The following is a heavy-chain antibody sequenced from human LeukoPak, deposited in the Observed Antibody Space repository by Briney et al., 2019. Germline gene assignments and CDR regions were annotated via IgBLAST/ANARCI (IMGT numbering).Heavy chain of an antibody. Sequence: QAGGSLRLSCAASGFTVSNNYVSWVRQAPGKGLEWLSVIYSGGNTYYADSVKGRFTISRDNSKNTLYLQMNSLRAEDTAIYYCARDAISSGWWSGFGDWGQGTLVTVSA. CDR1: GFTVSNNY. CDR2: IYSGGNT. J-gene: IGHJ4*02. V-gene: IGHV3-53*01. CDR3: ARDAISSGWWSGFGD. D-gene: IGHD6-19*01.